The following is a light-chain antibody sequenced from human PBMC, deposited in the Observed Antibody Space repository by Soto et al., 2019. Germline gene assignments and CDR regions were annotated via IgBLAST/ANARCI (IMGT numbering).Light chain of an antibody. J-gene: IGLJ2*01. CDR2: EVT. V-gene: IGLV2-14*01. CDR1: SSDVGAYNY. CDR3: SSYTSSSTVV. Sequence: QSALTQPRSVSGSPGQSVTISCTGTSSDVGAYNYVSWYQQYPGQAPKLVIYEVTHRPSGISSRFSASKSGNTASLTISGLQADDEADYYCSSYTSSSTVVFGGGTKVTVL.